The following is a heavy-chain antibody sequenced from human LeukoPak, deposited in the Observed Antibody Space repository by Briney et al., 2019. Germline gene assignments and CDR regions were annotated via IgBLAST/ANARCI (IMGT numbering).Heavy chain of an antibody. CDR3: ARKGSAAAGSGFGPSYWYFDL. D-gene: IGHD6-13*01. V-gene: IGHV4-4*02. CDR2: IYHSGST. Sequence: PGGSLRLSCAVSGGSISSSNWWSWVRQPPGKGLEWIGEIYHSGSTNYNPSLKSRVTISVDKSKNQFSLKLSSVTAADTAVYYCARKGSAAAGSGFGPSYWYFDLWGRGTLVTVSS. J-gene: IGHJ2*01. CDR1: GGSISSSNW.